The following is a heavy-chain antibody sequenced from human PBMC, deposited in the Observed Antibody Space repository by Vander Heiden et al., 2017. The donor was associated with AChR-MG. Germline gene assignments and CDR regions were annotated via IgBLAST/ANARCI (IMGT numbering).Heavy chain of an antibody. V-gene: IGHV5-51*01. CDR1: GYSCTNHW. CDR3: ARPILAAAGPHFFDY. D-gene: IGHD6-13*01. Sequence: EVQPVQSGAEVKKPGDSLTISCKGSGYSCTNHWIGWVRQTPGKGLEWMGIIYPGDSETRYSPSFQGQVTISADKSIGTAYLQWSSLKASDTAMYYCARPILAAAGPHFFDYWCQGTLVTVSS. J-gene: IGHJ4*02. CDR2: IYPGDSET.